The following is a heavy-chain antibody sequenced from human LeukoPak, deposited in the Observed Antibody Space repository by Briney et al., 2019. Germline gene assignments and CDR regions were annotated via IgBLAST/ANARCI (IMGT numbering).Heavy chain of an antibody. V-gene: IGHV3-33*01. CDR2: IWYDGTNK. Sequence: PGRSLRLSCAASGFTFSTYGMHWVRQAPGKGLEWVAVIWYDGTNKYYADSVKGRFTISRDNAKNSLYLQMNSLRAEDTAVYYCARDVASAGYYGFDIWGQGTMVTVS. J-gene: IGHJ3*02. D-gene: IGHD3-22*01. CDR1: GFTFSTYG. CDR3: ARDVASAGYYGFDI.